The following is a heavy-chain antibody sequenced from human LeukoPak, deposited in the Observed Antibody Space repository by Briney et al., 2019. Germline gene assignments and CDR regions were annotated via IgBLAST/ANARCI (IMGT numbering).Heavy chain of an antibody. CDR1: GFTFSSYA. D-gene: IGHD6-19*01. Sequence: GGSLRLSCAASGFTFSSYAMHWVRQAPGKGLEWVAVISYDGSNKYYADSVKGRFTIFRDNSKNTLYLQMNSLRAEDTAVYYCARDFPLTGIAVAHDAFDIWGQGTMVTVSS. CDR3: ARDFPLTGIAVAHDAFDI. J-gene: IGHJ3*02. CDR2: ISYDGSNK. V-gene: IGHV3-30*04.